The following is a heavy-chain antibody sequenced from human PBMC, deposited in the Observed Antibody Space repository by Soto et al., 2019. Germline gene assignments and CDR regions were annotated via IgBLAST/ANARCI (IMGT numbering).Heavy chain of an antibody. CDR3: ARDPPGSIAAAGTRYYYYGMDV. J-gene: IGHJ6*02. V-gene: IGHV1-2*02. D-gene: IGHD6-13*01. CDR2: INPNSGGT. Sequence: ASVKVSCKASGYTFTGYYMHWVRQAPGQGLEWMGWINPNSGGTNYAQKFQGRVTMTRDTSISTAYMELSRLRSDDTAVYYCARDPPGSIAAAGTRYYYYGMDVWGQGTTVTPSS. CDR1: GYTFTGYY.